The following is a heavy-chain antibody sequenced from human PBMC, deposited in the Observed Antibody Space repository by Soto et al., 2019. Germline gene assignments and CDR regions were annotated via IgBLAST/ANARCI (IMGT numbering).Heavy chain of an antibody. J-gene: IGHJ6*02. V-gene: IGHV6-1*01. CDR1: GDSVSINSAA. D-gene: IGHD5-12*01. CDR3: ARDSGGYSGYDDNYYYYGMDV. Sequence: XQTLSLPCAISGDSVSINSAAWNLIRQSPSRGLEWLGRTYYRSKWYNDYAVSVKSRITINPDTSKNQFSLQLNSVTPEDTAVYYCARDSGGYSGYDDNYYYYGMDVWGQGTTVTVSS. CDR2: TYYRSKWYN.